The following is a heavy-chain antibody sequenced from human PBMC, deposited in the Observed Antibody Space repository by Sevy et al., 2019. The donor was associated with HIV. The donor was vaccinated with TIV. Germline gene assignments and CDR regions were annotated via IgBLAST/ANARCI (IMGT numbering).Heavy chain of an antibody. J-gene: IGHJ4*02. Sequence: ASVKFSCKASGYTFTNYYMHWVRQALGQGLEWMGIINPSDVSTVYAQKFQGRVTMTRDTSTSTVYMELSSLRSDDTAVYYCGRTSPRGGFDYWGQGALVTVSS. CDR2: INPSDVST. D-gene: IGHD3-16*01. V-gene: IGHV1-46*03. CDR1: GYTFTNYY. CDR3: GRTSPRGGFDY.